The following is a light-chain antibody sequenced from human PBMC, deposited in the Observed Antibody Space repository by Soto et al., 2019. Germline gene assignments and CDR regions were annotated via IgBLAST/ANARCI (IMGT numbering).Light chain of an antibody. J-gene: IGKJ2*01. Sequence: DIMMTQSPSTLSASVGDRVTISCRASQSISSCLAWYQQKPGQAPKLLIYDASNLDSGVPSRFSGSGSGTEFTLTISSLQPDDFAIYYCQQYNSYPYTFGQGTKLEIK. CDR2: DAS. CDR1: QSISSC. CDR3: QQYNSYPYT. V-gene: IGKV1-5*01.